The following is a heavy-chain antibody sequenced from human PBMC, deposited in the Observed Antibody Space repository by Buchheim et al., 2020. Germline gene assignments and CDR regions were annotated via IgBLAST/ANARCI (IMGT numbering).Heavy chain of an antibody. D-gene: IGHD1-26*01. J-gene: IGHJ3*02. CDR1: GFSFSDYW. V-gene: IGHV3-74*01. CDR3: ARTVPGGTFDI. Sequence: EVQLLESGGGLVQPGGSLRLSCAASGFSFSDYWMHWVHQAPGKGLVWVSFTNNDGSDSVYADSVRGRFSSSRDNAKTTLYLQIDTLRDEDAGVYYCARTVPGGTFDIWGQGT. CDR2: TNNDGSDS.